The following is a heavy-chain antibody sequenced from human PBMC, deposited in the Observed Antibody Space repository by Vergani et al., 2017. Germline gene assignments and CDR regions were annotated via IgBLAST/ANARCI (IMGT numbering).Heavy chain of an antibody. D-gene: IGHD6-13*01. J-gene: IGHJ6*02. CDR1: GFTFSSYE. Sequence: VQLVESGGGLVQPGGSLRLSCAASGFTFSSYEMNWVRQAPGKGPEWVAVISYDGSNKYYADSVKGRFTISRDNSKNTLYLQMNSLRAEDTAVYYCAKDRSWYSYYYYGMDVWGQGTTVTVSS. V-gene: IGHV3-30*18. CDR3: AKDRSWYSYYYYGMDV. CDR2: ISYDGSNK.